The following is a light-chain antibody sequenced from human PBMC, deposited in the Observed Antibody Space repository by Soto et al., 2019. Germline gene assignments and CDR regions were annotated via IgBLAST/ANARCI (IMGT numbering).Light chain of an antibody. CDR1: SSDVGGYKY. V-gene: IGLV2-14*03. Sequence: QSALTQPASVSGSPGQSITISCTGTSSDVGGYKYVSWYQQHPGKAPKLLIYTVNNRPSGVSNRFSGSKSGNTASLTISGLQAEDEADYYCSSYTSSSSYVFGTGTK. J-gene: IGLJ1*01. CDR3: SSYTSSSSYV. CDR2: TVN.